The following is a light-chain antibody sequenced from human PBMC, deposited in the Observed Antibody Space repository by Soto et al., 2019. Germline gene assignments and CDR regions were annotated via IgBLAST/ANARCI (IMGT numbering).Light chain of an antibody. CDR3: QQLNSYPPGLT. J-gene: IGKJ4*01. CDR2: AAS. Sequence: IQLTQSPSSLSASVGDRVTITCRASQGISSYLAWYQQKPGKAPKLLIYAASTLQSGVPSRFSGSGSGTDSTLTISSLQPEDFATYYCQQLNSYPPGLTFGGGTKVEIK. CDR1: QGISSY. V-gene: IGKV1-9*01.